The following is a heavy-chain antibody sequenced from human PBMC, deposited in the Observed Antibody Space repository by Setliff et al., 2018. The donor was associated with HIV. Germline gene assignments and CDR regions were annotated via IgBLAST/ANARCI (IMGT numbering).Heavy chain of an antibody. CDR1: GGSITSGSDY. V-gene: IGHV4-61*09. J-gene: IGHJ3*01. CDR2: IHVSGTT. D-gene: IGHD1-1*01. CDR3: ARGPQLQRRVNDTFDV. Sequence: PSETLSLTCTVSGGSITSGSDYWSWIRQPAGEGLEWIGHIHVSGTTNYNPSLKSRVTISIDTSKHQFSLKLTSVTAADTALYYCARGPQLQRRVNDTFDVWGQGTMVTVSS.